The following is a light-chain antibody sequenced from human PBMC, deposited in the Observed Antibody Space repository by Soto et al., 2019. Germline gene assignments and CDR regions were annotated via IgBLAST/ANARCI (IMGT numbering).Light chain of an antibody. J-gene: IGLJ2*01. CDR3: QAWDSSTVV. Sequence: SYELTQPPSVSVSPGQTASITCSGDKLGDKYACWYQQKPGQSPVLVIYQDSKRPSGIPERFSGSNSGNTATLTISGTQAMDEDDYYCQAWDSSTVVVGGGTKLTVL. CDR1: KLGDKY. CDR2: QDS. V-gene: IGLV3-1*01.